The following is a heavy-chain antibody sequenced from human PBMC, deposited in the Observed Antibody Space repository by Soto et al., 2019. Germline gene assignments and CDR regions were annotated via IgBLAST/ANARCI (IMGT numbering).Heavy chain of an antibody. Sequence: QVQLVESVGGLVKPGGSLSLSCAASGFTFSDYYMGWIRQTPGQGLELVSYISSRSSYTNYADSVKGRFTISRDNAQNSLYLQINSLRDEDTAVYYCERDSGQYQMLLDSRGQGVLVTVSS. J-gene: IGHJ4*02. V-gene: IGHV3-11*06. D-gene: IGHD2-2*01. CDR3: ERDSGQYQMLLDS. CDR1: GFTFSDYY. CDR2: ISSRSSYT.